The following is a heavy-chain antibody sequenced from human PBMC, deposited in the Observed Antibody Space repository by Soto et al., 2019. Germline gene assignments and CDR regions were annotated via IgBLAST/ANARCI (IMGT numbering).Heavy chain of an antibody. J-gene: IGHJ1*01. V-gene: IGHV3-15*01. Sequence: GALRLSFPVAGCSLSNACMRWVRQAPGKWLEWVGRIKSKTDGERTDYAAAVKGRFTISRDDSKSTVYLQMNSLEPEDTAIYYCITDYVRVDGDFCSGVFGQGGQGTVVTAS. CDR2: IKSKTDGERT. CDR1: GCSLSNAC. D-gene: IGHD3-3*01. CDR3: ITDYVRVDGDFCSGVFGQ.